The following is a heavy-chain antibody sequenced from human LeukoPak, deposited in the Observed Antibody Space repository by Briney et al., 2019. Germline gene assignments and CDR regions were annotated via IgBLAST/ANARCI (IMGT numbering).Heavy chain of an antibody. D-gene: IGHD3-22*01. J-gene: IGHJ5*02. V-gene: IGHV1-46*01. Sequence: ASVKVSCKASGYTFTGYYMHWVRQAPGQGLEWMGIINPSGGSTTYAQKFQGRVTMTRDTSTSTVYMELSSLRSEDTAVYYCAREYYYDSSGPNWFDPWGQGTLVTVSS. CDR1: GYTFTGYY. CDR2: INPSGGST. CDR3: AREYYYDSSGPNWFDP.